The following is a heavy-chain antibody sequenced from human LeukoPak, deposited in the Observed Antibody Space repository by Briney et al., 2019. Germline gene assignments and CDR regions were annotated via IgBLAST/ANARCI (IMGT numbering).Heavy chain of an antibody. Sequence: SETLSLTCTVSGSSISSSSYYWGWIRQPPGKGLEWIGSIYYSGSTYYNPSLKSRVTISVDTSKNQFSLKLSSVAAADTAVYYCAREGEDIDYDSSGPSEFDPWGQGTLVTVSS. J-gene: IGHJ5*02. V-gene: IGHV4-39*07. CDR2: IYYSGST. CDR1: GSSISSSSYY. CDR3: AREGEDIDYDSSGPSEFDP. D-gene: IGHD3-22*01.